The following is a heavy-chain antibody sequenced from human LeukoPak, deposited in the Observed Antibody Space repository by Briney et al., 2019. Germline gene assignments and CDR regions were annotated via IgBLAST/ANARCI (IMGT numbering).Heavy chain of an antibody. CDR3: ARDSGYYYNYGIDY. V-gene: IGHV3-74*01. D-gene: IGHD3-22*01. J-gene: IGHJ4*02. Sequence: GGSLRLSYVASGFTFNTYWMHWVRQAPGKGLVWVSHMNSDGTSTSYADSVKGRLTISRDNTKNTLYLQMNSLRAEDTAVYYCARDSGYYYNYGIDYWGQGTLVTVSS. CDR1: GFTFNTYW. CDR2: MNSDGTST.